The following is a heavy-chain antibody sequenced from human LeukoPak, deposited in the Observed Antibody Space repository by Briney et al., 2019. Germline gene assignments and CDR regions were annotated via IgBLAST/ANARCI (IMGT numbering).Heavy chain of an antibody. J-gene: IGHJ5*02. D-gene: IGHD1-1*01. V-gene: IGHV4-39*07. CDR1: GGSLSSDNFY. CDR2: VYYDGSP. CDR3: ARVNDCRPSSCFSRWFDP. Sequence: SETLSLTCTVSGGSLSSDNFYWGWIRHPPGKGLEWIGSVYYDGSPHYTPSLTSRVTVSVDRSKNQFSLNLNSVTAADTAVYYGARVNDCRPSSCFSRWFDPWGQGTLVTVSS.